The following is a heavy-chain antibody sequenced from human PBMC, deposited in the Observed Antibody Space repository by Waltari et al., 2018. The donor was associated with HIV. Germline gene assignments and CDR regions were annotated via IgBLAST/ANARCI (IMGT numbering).Heavy chain of an antibody. Sequence: QITLKESGPTLVKPTQTLTLTCTFSGFSLSTSGVGVGWIRQPPGKALEWLALIYWNDDKRYSPSLKSRLTITKDTSKNQVVLTMTNMDPVDTATYYCAHHSSGYDAFDIWGQGTMVTVSS. D-gene: IGHD3-22*01. J-gene: IGHJ3*02. CDR2: IYWNDDK. CDR1: GFSLSTSGVG. V-gene: IGHV2-5*01. CDR3: AHHSSGYDAFDI.